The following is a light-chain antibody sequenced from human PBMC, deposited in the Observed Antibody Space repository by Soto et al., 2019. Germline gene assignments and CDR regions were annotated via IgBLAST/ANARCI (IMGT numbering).Light chain of an antibody. Sequence: EIVLTQSPATLALSPGEGATLSCRASQSVSSYLAWYQPKPGHAPRLLIYDPSNRAPGIPARFSGSGSGTDFTLTISRLEPEDFARYFCQHRKRLPPGATFGWGTKIEI. J-gene: IGKJ4*01. V-gene: IGKV3-11*01. CDR2: DPS. CDR3: QHRKRLPPGAT. CDR1: QSVSSY.